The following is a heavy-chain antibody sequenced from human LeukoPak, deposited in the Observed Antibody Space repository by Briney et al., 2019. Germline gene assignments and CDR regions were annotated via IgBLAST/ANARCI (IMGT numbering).Heavy chain of an antibody. V-gene: IGHV7-4-1*02. J-gene: IGHJ4*02. Sequence: GASVKVSCKASGYTFTRYAINWLRQAPGQGLEWMGWINMYTANPAYAQGFTERFVFSLDTSVTTAYLQISNLETEDTAAYYCARHDNDDDFDYWGQGTLVTVSS. CDR2: INMYTANP. CDR3: ARHDNDDDFDY. D-gene: IGHD3-16*01. CDR1: GYTFTRYA.